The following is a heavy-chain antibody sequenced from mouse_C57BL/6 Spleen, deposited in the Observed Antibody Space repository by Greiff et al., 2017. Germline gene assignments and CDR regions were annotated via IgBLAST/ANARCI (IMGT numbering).Heavy chain of an antibody. CDR3: AREGIYYGYLFDY. Sequence: DVQLQESGPGLVKPSQSLSLTCSVTGYSITSGYYWNWIRQFPGNKLEWMGYISYDGSNNYNPSLKNRISITRDTSKNQFFLKLNSVTTEDTATYYCAREGIYYGYLFDYWGQGTTLTVSS. CDR2: ISYDGSN. CDR1: GYSITSGYY. D-gene: IGHD2-2*01. J-gene: IGHJ2*01. V-gene: IGHV3-6*01.